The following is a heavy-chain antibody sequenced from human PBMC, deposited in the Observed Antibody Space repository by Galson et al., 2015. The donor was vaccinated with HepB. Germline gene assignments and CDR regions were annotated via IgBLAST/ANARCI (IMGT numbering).Heavy chain of an antibody. Sequence: SVKVSCKASGYTFTSYYMHWVRQAPGQGLEWMGIINPSGGSTSYAQKFQGRVTMTRDTSTSTVYMELSSLRSEDTAVYYCASSIAVAGRGPGNFDYWGQGTLVTVSS. CDR1: GYTFTSYY. J-gene: IGHJ4*02. CDR2: INPSGGST. V-gene: IGHV1-46*01. CDR3: ASSIAVAGRGPGNFDY. D-gene: IGHD6-19*01.